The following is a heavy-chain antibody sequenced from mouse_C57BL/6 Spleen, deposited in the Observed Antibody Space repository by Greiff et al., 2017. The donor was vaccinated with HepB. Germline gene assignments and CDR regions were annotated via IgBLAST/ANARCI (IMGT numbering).Heavy chain of an antibody. CDR1: GYAFTNYL. Sequence: QVQLKESGAELVRPGTSVKVSCKASGYAFTNYLIEWVKQRPGQGLEWIGVINPGSGGTNYNEKFKGKATLTADKSSSTAYMQLSSLTSEDSAVYFCARSDYSNYRFAYWGQGTLVTVSA. CDR3: ARSDYSNYRFAY. D-gene: IGHD2-5*01. J-gene: IGHJ3*01. V-gene: IGHV1-54*01. CDR2: INPGSGGT.